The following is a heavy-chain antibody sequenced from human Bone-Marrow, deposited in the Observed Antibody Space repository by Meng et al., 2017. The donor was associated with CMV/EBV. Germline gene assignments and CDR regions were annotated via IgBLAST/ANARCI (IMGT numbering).Heavy chain of an antibody. Sequence: GGSLRLSCAASGFTFSSYWMSWVRQAPGKGLEWVANIKQDGSEKYYVDSVKGRYTISRDNAKNSLYLQMNSLRAEDTAVYYCARDKAAAGNWVEYYYYYYGMDVWGQGTTVTVSS. J-gene: IGHJ6*02. D-gene: IGHD6-13*01. V-gene: IGHV3-7*01. CDR1: GFTFSSYW. CDR3: ARDKAAAGNWVEYYYYYYGMDV. CDR2: IKQDGSEK.